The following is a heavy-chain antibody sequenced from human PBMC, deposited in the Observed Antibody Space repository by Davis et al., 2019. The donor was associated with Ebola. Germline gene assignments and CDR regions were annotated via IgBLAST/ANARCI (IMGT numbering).Heavy chain of an antibody. V-gene: IGHV1-2*02. CDR3: AREGRGYCSSTSCYGADP. CDR1: GDTFSTYG. CDR2: IIPMIDMT. J-gene: IGHJ5*02. Sequence: ASVKVSCKASGDTFSTYGITWVRQAPGQGLEWMGGIIPMIDMTNYAQKFQGRVTMTRDTSITTAYMELSRLRSDDTAVYYCAREGRGYCSSTSCYGADPWGQGTLVTVSS. D-gene: IGHD2-2*01.